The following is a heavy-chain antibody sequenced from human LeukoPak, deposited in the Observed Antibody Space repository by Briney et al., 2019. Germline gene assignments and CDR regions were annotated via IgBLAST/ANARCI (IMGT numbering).Heavy chain of an antibody. CDR3: ARQWLVLNYFDY. Sequence: SETLSLTCAVYGGSFSGYYWSWIRQPPGKGLEWIGEINHSGSTNYNPSLKSRVTISVDTSKNQFSLKLSSVTAADTAVYSCARQWLVLNYFDYWGQGTLVTVSS. CDR1: GGSFSGYY. CDR2: INHSGST. J-gene: IGHJ4*02. V-gene: IGHV4-34*01. D-gene: IGHD6-19*01.